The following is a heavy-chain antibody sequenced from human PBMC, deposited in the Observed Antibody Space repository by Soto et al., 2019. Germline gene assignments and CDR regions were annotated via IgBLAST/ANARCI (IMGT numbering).Heavy chain of an antibody. D-gene: IGHD6-13*01. CDR2: IYWDDDK. J-gene: IGHJ4*02. V-gene: IGHV2-5*02. CDR1: GFALTTTGVG. CDR3: AHESAVGNYFDY. Sequence: GPTLVNPTQTLTLTCTFSGFALTTTGVGVGWIRQPPGKALEWLGIIYWDDDKRYSPSLKNRLTITKDTSENQVVLTLTNMDPVDTATYYCAHESAVGNYFDYWGQGTLVTVSS.